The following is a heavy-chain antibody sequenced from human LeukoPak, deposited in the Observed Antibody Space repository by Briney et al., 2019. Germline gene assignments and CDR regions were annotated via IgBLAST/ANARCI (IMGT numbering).Heavy chain of an antibody. CDR1: GGSISSYY. J-gene: IGHJ4*02. D-gene: IGHD3-10*01. CDR2: IYYSGST. Sequence: SETLSLTCAVYGGSISSYYWSWIRQPPGKGLEWIGYIYYSGSTNYNPSLKSRVTISVDTSKNQFSLKLSSVTAADTAVYYCASFYGSARFDYWGQGTLVTVSS. CDR3: ASFYGSARFDY. V-gene: IGHV4-59*01.